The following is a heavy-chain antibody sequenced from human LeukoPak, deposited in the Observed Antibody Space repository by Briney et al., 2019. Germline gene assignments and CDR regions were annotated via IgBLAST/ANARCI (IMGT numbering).Heavy chain of an antibody. J-gene: IGHJ6*03. Sequence: SETLSLTCTVSGGSISSYYWSWIRQPPGKGLEWIGYIYYSGSTNYNPSLKSRVTMSVDTSKNHFSLKLSSVTAADTAVYYCARGTYYYYYMDVWGKGPRSPSP. V-gene: IGHV4-59*12. CDR2: IYYSGST. CDR1: GGSISSYY. CDR3: ARGTYYYYYMDV.